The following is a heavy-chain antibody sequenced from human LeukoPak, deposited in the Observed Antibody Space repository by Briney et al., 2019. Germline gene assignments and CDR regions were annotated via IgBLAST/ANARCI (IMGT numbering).Heavy chain of an antibody. CDR2: INQDGSEK. V-gene: IGHV3-7*03. J-gene: IGHJ4*02. D-gene: IGHD6-6*01. CDR1: RFTFNSYW. Sequence: GGSLRLSCTASRFTFNSYWMTWVRQAPGKGLEWVANINQDGSEKYSVDSVKGRFTISRDNAKNSLYLQMNSLRGEDMALYYCAKGLVGSSIADFFDYWGQGILVTVSS. CDR3: AKGLVGSSIADFFDY.